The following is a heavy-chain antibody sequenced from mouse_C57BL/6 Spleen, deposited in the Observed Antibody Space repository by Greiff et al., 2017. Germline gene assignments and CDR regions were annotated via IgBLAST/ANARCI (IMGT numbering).Heavy chain of an antibody. J-gene: IGHJ3*01. CDR3: ARNDGQAWFAD. CDR1: GYSITSGYH. Sequence: DVKLQEPGPGLVKPSQSLPLTCSVTGYSITSGYHWNWIRQFPGNKLEWMGYIRYDGSNICNPSLKNRISITRDTSKNQFFLKLNSVTTEDTATYYCARNDGQAWFADWGQGTLVTVSA. D-gene: IGHD2-3*01. CDR2: IRYDGSN. V-gene: IGHV3-6*01.